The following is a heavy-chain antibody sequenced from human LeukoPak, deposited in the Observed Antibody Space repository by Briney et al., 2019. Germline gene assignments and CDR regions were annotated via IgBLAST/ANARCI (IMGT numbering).Heavy chain of an antibody. V-gene: IGHV3-30*02. Sequence: GGSRRLSCAASGFTFSSYGMHCVRQAPGKGLEGVAFIRYDGSNKYYADSVKGLFTISRDNSKNTLYLEMNSLRAEDTAVYYCAKDLPYYFQHWGQGTLVTVSS. CDR2: IRYDGSNK. J-gene: IGHJ1*01. CDR1: GFTFSSYG. D-gene: IGHD5/OR15-5a*01. CDR3: AKDLPYYFQH.